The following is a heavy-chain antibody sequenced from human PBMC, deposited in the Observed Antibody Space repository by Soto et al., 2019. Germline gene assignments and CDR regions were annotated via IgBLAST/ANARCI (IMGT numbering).Heavy chain of an antibody. CDR3: ARDPALSAGPSYDY. D-gene: IGHD2-2*01. CDR2: IYYSGST. J-gene: IGHJ4*02. V-gene: IGHV4-59*01. CDR1: GGSISSYY. Sequence: QVQLQESGPGLVKPSETLSLTCTVSGGSISSYYWSWIRQPPGKGLEWIGYIYYSGSTNYNPSLKSRVTISADTSKNQFSLKLSSVTAADTAVYYCARDPALSAGPSYDYWGQGTLVTVSS.